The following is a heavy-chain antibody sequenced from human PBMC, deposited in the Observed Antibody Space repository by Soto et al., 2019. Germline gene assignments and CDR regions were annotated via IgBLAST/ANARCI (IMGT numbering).Heavy chain of an antibody. CDR2: IIPILGIA. CDR1: GGTFSSYT. D-gene: IGHD2-21*01. J-gene: IGHJ4*02. V-gene: IGHV1-69*08. CDR3: ARDLCDLATVRAFAY. Sequence: QVQLVQSGAEVKKPGSSVKVSCKASGGTFSSYTISWVRQAPGQGLEWMGRIIPILGIANYAQKFQSRVTITADKPTRSAYMELSCLRSEDTAVYYWARDLCDLATVRAFAYWGQGTLVTGSS.